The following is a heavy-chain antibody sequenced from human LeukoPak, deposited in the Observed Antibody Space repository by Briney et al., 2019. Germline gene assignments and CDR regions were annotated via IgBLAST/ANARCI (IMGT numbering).Heavy chain of an antibody. CDR3: ARDREGATFSAFDI. Sequence: GGSLRLSCEASGFIFSSYSMNWVRQAPGKGLEWLSHINSRGDTVFYADSVKGRFTVSRDNAKNSLYLQMNSLRAEDTAVYYCARDREGATFSAFDIWGQGTMVTVSS. V-gene: IGHV3-48*04. J-gene: IGHJ3*02. D-gene: IGHD1-26*01. CDR2: INSRGDTV. CDR1: GFIFSSYS.